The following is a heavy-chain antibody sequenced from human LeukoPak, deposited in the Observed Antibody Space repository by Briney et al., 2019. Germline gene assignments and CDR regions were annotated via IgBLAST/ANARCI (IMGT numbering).Heavy chain of an antibody. CDR1: GFTFSSYA. CDR2: ISSNGGST. V-gene: IGHV3-64*01. Sequence: PGGSLRLSCAASGFTFSSYAMHWVRQAPGKGLENVSAISSNGGSTYYANSVKGRFTISRDNSKNTLYLQMGSLRAEDMAVCYCARDHGSYYYDSSGLVDYWGQGTLVTVSS. D-gene: IGHD3-22*01. J-gene: IGHJ4*02. CDR3: ARDHGSYYYDSSGLVDY.